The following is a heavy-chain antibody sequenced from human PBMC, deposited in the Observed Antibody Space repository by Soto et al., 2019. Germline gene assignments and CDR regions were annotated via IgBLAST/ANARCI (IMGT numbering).Heavy chain of an antibody. CDR3: AVEPANDYGDYRGDWFDP. Sequence: QVQLVQSGAEVKKPGSSVKVSCKASGGTFSSYAISWVRQAPGQGLEWMGGIIPIFGTANYAQKFQGRVTITADESTSTAYMELSSLRSEDTAVYYGAVEPANDYGDYRGDWFDPWGQGTLVTVSS. D-gene: IGHD4-17*01. CDR1: GGTFSSYA. CDR2: IIPIFGTA. J-gene: IGHJ5*02. V-gene: IGHV1-69*01.